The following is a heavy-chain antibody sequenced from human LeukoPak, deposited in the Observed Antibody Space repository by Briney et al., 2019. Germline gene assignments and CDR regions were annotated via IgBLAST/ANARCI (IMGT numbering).Heavy chain of an antibody. CDR1: GDTSGTDI. D-gene: IGHD3-22*01. CDR3: ARDSAQYESSGFDAFDI. V-gene: IGHV1-69*13. Sequence: SVKVSCKASGDTSGTDIISWVRQAPGQGVGSRGGVVPMFGTPSYAQKFQDRVTITADESTSTAYMELSSLTSDDTAVYYCARDSAQYESSGFDAFDIWGQGTTVTVSS. J-gene: IGHJ3*02. CDR2: VVPMFGTP.